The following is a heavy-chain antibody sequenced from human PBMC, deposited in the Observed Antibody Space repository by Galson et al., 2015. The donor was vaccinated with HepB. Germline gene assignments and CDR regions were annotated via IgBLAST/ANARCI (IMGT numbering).Heavy chain of an antibody. CDR3: ARGYSSGWYGRGGYFDY. V-gene: IGHV3-74*01. D-gene: IGHD6-19*01. J-gene: IGHJ4*02. CDR2: INSDGSST. CDR1: GFTFSSYA. Sequence: SLRLSCAASGFTFSSYAMSWVRQAPGKGLVWVSRINSDGSSTSYADSVKGRFTISRDNAKNTLYLQMNSLRAEDTAVYYCARGYSSGWYGRGGYFDYWGQGTLVTVSS.